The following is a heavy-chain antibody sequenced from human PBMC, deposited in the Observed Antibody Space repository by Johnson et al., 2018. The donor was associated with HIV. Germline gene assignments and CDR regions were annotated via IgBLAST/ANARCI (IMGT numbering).Heavy chain of an antibody. CDR1: GFTVSSNY. CDR3: ARAGSSSSGPRAFDI. V-gene: IGHV3-66*03. D-gene: IGHD6-6*01. CDR2: IYSGGST. J-gene: IGHJ3*02. Sequence: VQLVESGGGLIQPGGSLRLSCAASGFTVSSNYMSWVRQAPGKGLEWVSVIYSGGSTYYADSVKGRFTISRDNSKNTLYLQMNSLRAEDTAAYYCARAGSSSSGPRAFDIWGQGTMVTVSS.